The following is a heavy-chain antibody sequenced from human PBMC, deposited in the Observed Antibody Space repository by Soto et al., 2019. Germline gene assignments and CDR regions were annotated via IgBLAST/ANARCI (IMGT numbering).Heavy chain of an antibody. CDR3: ARAKVSGTVFDY. J-gene: IGHJ4*02. Sequence: SETLCLTCAVSGGSTSSSNWWSWVRQPPGKGLEWIGEIYHSGSTNYNPSLKSRVTISVDKSKNQFSLKLSSVTAADTAVYYCARAKVSGTVFDYWGQGTLVTVS. V-gene: IGHV4-4*02. CDR2: IYHSGST. CDR1: GGSTSSSNW. D-gene: IGHD6-13*01.